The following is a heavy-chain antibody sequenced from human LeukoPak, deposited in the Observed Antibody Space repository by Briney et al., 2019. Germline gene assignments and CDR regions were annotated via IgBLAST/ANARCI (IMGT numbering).Heavy chain of an antibody. CDR1: GYSISSGYY. Sequence: PSETLSLTCAVSGYSISSGYYWGWIRQPPGKGLEWIGSIYHSGSTYYNPSLQSRVTISVDTSKNQFSLKLSSVTAADTAVYYCARDLSWVPTSDYWGQGTRVTLSS. J-gene: IGHJ4*02. V-gene: IGHV4-38-2*02. CDR3: ARDLSWVPTSDY. D-gene: IGHD4/OR15-4a*01. CDR2: IYHSGST.